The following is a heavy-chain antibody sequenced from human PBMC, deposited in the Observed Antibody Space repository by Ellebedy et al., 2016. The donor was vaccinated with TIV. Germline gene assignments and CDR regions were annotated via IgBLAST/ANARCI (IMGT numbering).Heavy chain of an antibody. CDR1: GYTFTSYY. J-gene: IGHJ4*02. V-gene: IGHV1-46*01. Sequence: ASVKVSCXASGYTFTSYYMHWVRQAPGQGLEWMGIINPSGGSTSYAQKFQGRVTMTRDTSTSTVYMELSSLRSEDTAVYYCASSGYDYDYVWGSYPQALDYWGQGTLVTVSS. CDR2: INPSGGST. CDR3: ASSGYDYDYVWGSYPQALDY. D-gene: IGHD3-16*02.